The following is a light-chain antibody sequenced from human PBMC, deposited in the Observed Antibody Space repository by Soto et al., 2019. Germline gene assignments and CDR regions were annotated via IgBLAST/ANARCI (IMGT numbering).Light chain of an antibody. CDR1: SSDVGDFNY. CDR3: SSFSSSTTRV. J-gene: IGLJ1*01. Sequence: QSALTQPASVSGSPGQSITISCIGTSSDVGDFNYVSWYQQHPGKAPKLMIYDVGNRPSGVSIRFSGSKSGSTASLTISGLQAEDEADYYCSSFSSSTTRVFGTGTKVTVL. V-gene: IGLV2-14*01. CDR2: DVG.